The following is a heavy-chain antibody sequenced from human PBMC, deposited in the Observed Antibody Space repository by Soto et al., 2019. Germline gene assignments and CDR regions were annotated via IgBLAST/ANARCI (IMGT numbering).Heavy chain of an antibody. CDR3: AIAAAGRGYYYYGMYV. CDR2: IYSGGST. D-gene: IGHD6-13*01. Sequence: GGSLRLSCAASGFTVSSNYMSWVRQAPGKGLEWVSVIYSGGSTYYADSVKGRFTISRDNSKNTLYLQMNSLRAEDTAVYYCAIAAAGRGYYYYGMYVSGQGTTVPVSS. CDR1: GFTVSSNY. J-gene: IGHJ6*02. V-gene: IGHV3-53*01.